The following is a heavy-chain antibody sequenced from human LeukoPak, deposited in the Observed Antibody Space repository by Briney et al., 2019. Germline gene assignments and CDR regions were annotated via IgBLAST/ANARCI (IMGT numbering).Heavy chain of an antibody. V-gene: IGHV3-23*01. Sequence: GGSLRLSCAASGFTFSSYAMSWVRQAPGKGLEWVSAISGSGGSTYYADSVKGRFTISRDNSKNTLYLQMNSLRAEDTAVYYCAKSYYDFWSGYYASNQGDYYYYMDVWGKGNTVTVSS. J-gene: IGHJ6*03. CDR1: GFTFSSYA. CDR2: ISGSGGST. D-gene: IGHD3-3*01. CDR3: AKSYYDFWSGYYASNQGDYYYYMDV.